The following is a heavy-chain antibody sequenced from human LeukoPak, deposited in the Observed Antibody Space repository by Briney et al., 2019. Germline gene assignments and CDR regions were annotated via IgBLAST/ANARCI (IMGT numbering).Heavy chain of an antibody. J-gene: IGHJ6*02. Sequence: GGSLRLSCAGSGFILSDYGMHWVRQAPGMGLEWVAYISSDGNRKYYTDSVRGRFSISKDNSKNTVYLQMSSLRVDDTAVYYCAKAASSSWPSYYYGMDVWGQGTTVTVSS. CDR2: ISSDGNRK. V-gene: IGHV3-33*05. CDR1: GFILSDYG. CDR3: AKAASSSWPSYYYGMDV. D-gene: IGHD6-13*01.